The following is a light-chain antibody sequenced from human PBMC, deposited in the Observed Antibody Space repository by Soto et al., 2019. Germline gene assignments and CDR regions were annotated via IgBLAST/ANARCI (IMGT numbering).Light chain of an antibody. CDR1: QSLLHSNGYNY. CDR2: LGS. CDR3: MQPLQSWK. Sequence: DIVMTQSPLSLPVTPGEPASISCRSSQSLLHSNGYNYLDWYLQKPGQSPQLLIYLGSNRASGVPDRFSGSGSGTDFTLKTSRVEAENVGVYYCMQPLQSWKFGQGTKVDIK. J-gene: IGKJ1*01. V-gene: IGKV2-28*01.